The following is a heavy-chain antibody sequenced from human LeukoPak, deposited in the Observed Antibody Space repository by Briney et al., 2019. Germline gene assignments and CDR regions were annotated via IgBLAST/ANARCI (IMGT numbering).Heavy chain of an antibody. Sequence: PGGSLRLSCVASGFTFRSYSMNWVRQAPGKGLEWVGRIKSRVDGETTDYAAPVKGRFTISRDDSINTVYLQMNSLKTEDTATYYCNTGGYYFDYWGQGTLVTVSS. CDR2: IKSRVDGETT. D-gene: IGHD3-10*01. CDR1: GFTFRSYS. CDR3: NTGGYYFDY. J-gene: IGHJ4*02. V-gene: IGHV3-15*01.